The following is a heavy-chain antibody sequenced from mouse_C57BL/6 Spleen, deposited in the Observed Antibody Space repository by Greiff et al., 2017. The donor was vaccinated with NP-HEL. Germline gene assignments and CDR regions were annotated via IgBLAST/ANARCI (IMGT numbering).Heavy chain of an antibody. J-gene: IGHJ2*01. D-gene: IGHD1-1*01. Sequence: EVKLQQSGPELVKPGASVKISCKASGYSFTDYNMNWVKQSNGKSLEWIGAINPNYGTTSYNQKFKGKATLTVDQSSSTAYMQLNSLTSEDSAVYYCAIATIVWAFFDYWGQGTTLTVSS. CDR2: INPNYGTT. V-gene: IGHV1-39*01. CDR3: AIATIVWAFFDY. CDR1: GYSFTDYN.